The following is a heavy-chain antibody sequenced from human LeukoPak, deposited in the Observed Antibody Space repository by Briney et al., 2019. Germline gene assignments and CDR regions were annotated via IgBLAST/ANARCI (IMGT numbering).Heavy chain of an antibody. Sequence: GGSLRLSCAASGFTFGNSWVHWVRQAPGKGLVWVSLINADGSTTSYADSVKGRFTISRDNVRNTLSLEMNSLTIEDTAVYYCIVVVEPPDSDGFDVWGQGTMITVSS. V-gene: IGHV3-74*01. D-gene: IGHD1-14*01. J-gene: IGHJ3*01. CDR1: GFTFGNSW. CDR3: IVVVEPPDSDGFDV. CDR2: INADGSTT.